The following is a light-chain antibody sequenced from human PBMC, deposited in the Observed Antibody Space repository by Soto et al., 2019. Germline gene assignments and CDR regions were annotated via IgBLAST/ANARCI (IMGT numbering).Light chain of an antibody. CDR2: DAS. J-gene: IGKJ5*01. CDR1: QDISDF. CDR3: QQYDDLPIT. Sequence: DIQMTQSPSSVFASVGGRVTITCQASQDISDFLNWYHQKPGKAPKVLIYDASNLQTGVPSRFSGRRSGTDFILTISSLQPDDSGTYYCQQYDDLPITFGQGTRLEIK. V-gene: IGKV1-33*01.